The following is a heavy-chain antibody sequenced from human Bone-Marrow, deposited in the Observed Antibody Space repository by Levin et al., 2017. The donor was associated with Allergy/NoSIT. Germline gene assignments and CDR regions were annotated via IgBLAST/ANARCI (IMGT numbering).Heavy chain of an antibody. J-gene: IGHJ4*02. CDR2: IHYTGST. V-gene: IGHV4-59*01. CDR1: GASISSSY. D-gene: IGHD3-22*01. Sequence: SQTLSLTCSVSGASISSSYWSWIRQSPGERLEWIGYIHYTGSTKYNPSLNSRVTIFVDTSRNQFSLHLNSVTAADTAVYYCARGYVDRRGYSNAFDYWGQGILVTVSS. CDR3: ARGYVDRRGYSNAFDY.